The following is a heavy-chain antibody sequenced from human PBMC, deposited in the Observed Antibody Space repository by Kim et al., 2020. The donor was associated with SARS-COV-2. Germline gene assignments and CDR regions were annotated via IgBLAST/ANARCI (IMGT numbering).Heavy chain of an antibody. D-gene: IGHD6-19*01. Sequence: YYADSVTGRITASRDNAKNSLYLQMNSLRDEDTDVYYCARVVEAVGYYFDYWGQGSLVTVSS. J-gene: IGHJ4*02. V-gene: IGHV3-48*02. CDR3: ARVVEAVGYYFDY.